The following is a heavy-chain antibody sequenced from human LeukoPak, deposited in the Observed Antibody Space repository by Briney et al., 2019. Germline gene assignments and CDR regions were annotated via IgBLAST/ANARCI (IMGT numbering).Heavy chain of an antibody. CDR2: ITASGDRT. D-gene: IGHD2-15*01. CDR1: GSTSSDYV. J-gene: IGHJ4*02. Sequence: GGSLRLSCAASGSTSSDYVMIWVRQAPGKGLEWVSGITASGDRTFYGDSVRGRFTMSRDNSKNTVYLQMNSLRVDDTAVYYCARRDIVVVVSASDYWGQGTLVTVSS. CDR3: ARRDIVVVVSASDY. V-gene: IGHV3-23*01.